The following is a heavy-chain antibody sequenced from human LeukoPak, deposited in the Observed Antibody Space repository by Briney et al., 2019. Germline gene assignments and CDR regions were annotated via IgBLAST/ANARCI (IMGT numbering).Heavy chain of an antibody. CDR2: IKEDGSDK. J-gene: IGHJ4*02. CDR1: GFTFSTYW. D-gene: IGHD5-24*01. CDR3: ARDGWRAINY. Sequence: GGSLRLSCAASGFTFSTYWMSWVRQAPGKGLEWVANIKEDGSDKNYVDSVRGRFAISRDNAKNSLFLQMNSLRAEDTAVYYCARDGWRAINYWGQGTLVTVS. V-gene: IGHV3-7*01.